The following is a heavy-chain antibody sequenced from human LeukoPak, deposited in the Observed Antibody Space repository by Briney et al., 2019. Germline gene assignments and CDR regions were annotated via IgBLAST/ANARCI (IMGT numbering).Heavy chain of an antibody. CDR3: AEAAIFGVVITFFDY. J-gene: IGHJ4*02. Sequence: PGGSLRLXCAASGFTFSSYAMSWVRQAPGKGLEWVSAISGSGGSTYYADSVKGRFTISRDNSKNTLYLQMNSLRAEDTAVYYCAEAAIFGVVITFFDYWGQGTLVTVSS. V-gene: IGHV3-23*01. CDR1: GFTFSSYA. CDR2: ISGSGGST. D-gene: IGHD3-3*01.